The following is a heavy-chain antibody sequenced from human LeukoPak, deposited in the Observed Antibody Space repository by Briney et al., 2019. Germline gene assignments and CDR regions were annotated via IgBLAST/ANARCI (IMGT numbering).Heavy chain of an antibody. V-gene: IGHV3-49*04. Sequence: GGSLRLSCAGSGFNFTGYWMHWVRQAPGKGLEWVGFIRSKAYGGTTEYAASVKGTFTISRDDSKSIAYLEMNSLKTEDTAVYYCTRDWGYSGYGEKGNWFDPWGQGTLVTVSS. CDR3: TRDWGYSGYGEKGNWFDP. CDR2: IRSKAYGGTT. J-gene: IGHJ5*02. CDR1: GFNFTGYW. D-gene: IGHD5-12*01.